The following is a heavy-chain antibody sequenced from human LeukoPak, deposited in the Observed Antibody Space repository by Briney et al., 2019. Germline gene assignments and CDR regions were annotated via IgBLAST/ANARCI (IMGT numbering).Heavy chain of an antibody. CDR2: ISSSSSYI. Sequence: GGSQRLSCAASGFTFIIYTVSWVRQAPGKGLEWVSSISSSSSYIYYADSVKGRFTISRDNAKNSLYLQMNSLRAEDTGVYYCARVRAAAGYDAFDIWGQGTMVTVSS. V-gene: IGHV3-21*06. D-gene: IGHD6-13*01. CDR3: ARVRAAAGYDAFDI. CDR1: GFTFIIYT. J-gene: IGHJ3*02.